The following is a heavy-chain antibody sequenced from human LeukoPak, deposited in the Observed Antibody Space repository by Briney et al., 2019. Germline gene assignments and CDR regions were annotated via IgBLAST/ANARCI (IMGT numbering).Heavy chain of an antibody. CDR3: ARARITGTTFAYYYYGMDV. V-gene: IGHV4-59*01. Sequence: SETLSLTCAVYGGSFSGYYWSWIRQPPGKGLEWIGYIYYSGSTNYNPSLKSRVTISVDTSKNQFSLKLSSVTAADTAVYYCARARITGTTFAYYYYGMDVWGQGTTVTVSS. D-gene: IGHD1-7*01. J-gene: IGHJ6*02. CDR2: IYYSGST. CDR1: GGSFSGYY.